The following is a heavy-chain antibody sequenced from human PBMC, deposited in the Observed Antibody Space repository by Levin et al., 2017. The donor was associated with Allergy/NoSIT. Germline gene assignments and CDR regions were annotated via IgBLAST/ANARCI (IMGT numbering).Heavy chain of an antibody. Sequence: GGSLRLSCAASGFTFSSYAMHWVRQAPGKGLEWVAVISYDGSNKYYADSVKGRFTISRDNSKNTLYLQMNSLRAEDTAVYYCARPRGELPYYYYYYGMDVWGQGTTVTVSS. J-gene: IGHJ6*02. D-gene: IGHD1-26*01. V-gene: IGHV3-30*04. CDR1: GFTFSSYA. CDR3: ARPRGELPYYYYYYGMDV. CDR2: ISYDGSNK.